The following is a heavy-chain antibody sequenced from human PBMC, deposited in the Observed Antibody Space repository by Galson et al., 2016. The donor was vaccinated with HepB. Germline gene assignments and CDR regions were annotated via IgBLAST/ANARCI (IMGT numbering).Heavy chain of an antibody. J-gene: IGHJ3*02. CDR1: GFTFGDYG. CDR2: IRVKAFGETT. D-gene: IGHD6-13*01. CDR3: TRALEPTWVSSAFDM. V-gene: IGHV3-49*03. Sequence: SLRLSCAASGFTFGDYGMSWFRQAPGKGLEWVGFIRVKAFGETTEYAASVKGRFTISRDDSKSIAYLQMNSLKTEDTGVYYCTRALEPTWVSSAFDMWGRGTTVTVS.